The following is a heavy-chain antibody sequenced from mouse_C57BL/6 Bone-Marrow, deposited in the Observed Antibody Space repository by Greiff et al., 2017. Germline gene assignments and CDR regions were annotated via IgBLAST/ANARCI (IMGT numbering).Heavy chain of an antibody. J-gene: IGHJ4*01. CDR3: ARQGYYYGSSYYAMDY. Sequence: EVQLQESGGGLVQPGGSLKLSCAASGFTFSDYGMAWVRQAPRKGPEWVAFISNLAYSIYYADTVTGRFTISRENAKNTLYLEMSSLRSEDTAMYYCARQGYYYGSSYYAMDYWGQGTSVTVSS. V-gene: IGHV5-15*01. CDR1: GFTFSDYG. CDR2: ISNLAYSI. D-gene: IGHD1-1*01.